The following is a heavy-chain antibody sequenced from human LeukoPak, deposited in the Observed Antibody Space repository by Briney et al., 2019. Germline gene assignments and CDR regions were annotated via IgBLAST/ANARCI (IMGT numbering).Heavy chain of an antibody. Sequence: PGGSLRLSCAASGFTFSSYAMSWVRQAPGKGLEWVSAISGSGGSTYYADSVKGRFTISRDNSKNTVYLQMNSLRAEDTAVYYCAKGRTVVLSGGYFDYWGQGTLVAVSS. V-gene: IGHV3-23*01. CDR3: AKGRTVVLSGGYFDY. CDR2: ISGSGGST. D-gene: IGHD2-15*01. CDR1: GFTFSSYA. J-gene: IGHJ4*02.